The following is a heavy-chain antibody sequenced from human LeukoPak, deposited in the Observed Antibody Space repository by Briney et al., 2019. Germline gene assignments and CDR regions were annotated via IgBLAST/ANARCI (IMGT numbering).Heavy chain of an antibody. Sequence: SETLSLTCTVSGGSISSHYWSWIRQPPGKGLEWIGYIHYRGSTNYNPSLERRVTISVDTSKNQFSLKLSSVTAADTAVYHCAREGYGSFDYWGQGTLVTVSS. CDR3: AREGYGSFDY. V-gene: IGHV4-59*11. CDR2: IHYRGST. CDR1: GGSISSHY. D-gene: IGHD5-24*01. J-gene: IGHJ4*02.